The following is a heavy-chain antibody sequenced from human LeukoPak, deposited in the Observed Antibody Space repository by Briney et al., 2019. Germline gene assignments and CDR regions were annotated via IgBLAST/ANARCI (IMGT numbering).Heavy chain of an antibody. CDR3: ARGGATFNWFDP. V-gene: IGHV4-59*01. Sequence: SETLSLTCAVYGGSFSGYYWSWIRQPPGKGLEWIGYIYYSGSTNYNPSLKSRVTISVDTSKNQFSLKLSSVTAADTAVYYCARGGATFNWFDPWGQGTLVTVSS. CDR2: IYYSGST. CDR1: GGSFSGYY. J-gene: IGHJ5*02. D-gene: IGHD5-24*01.